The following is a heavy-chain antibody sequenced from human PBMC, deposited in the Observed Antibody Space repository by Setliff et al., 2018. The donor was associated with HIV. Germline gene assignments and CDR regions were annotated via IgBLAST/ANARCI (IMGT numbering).Heavy chain of an antibody. V-gene: IGHV3-23*01. D-gene: IGHD6-25*01. CDR3: VQGGLSSGWGSF. J-gene: IGHJ4*02. Sequence: GESLKISCAVSGFTFSNSAMSWVRQAPGKGLEWVSSVATNGGSTYYAASVQGRFTISSDNSKSVVYLQMNSLRAEDTAVYYCVQGGLSSGWGSFWGQGTLVPVSS. CDR2: VATNGGST. CDR1: GFTFSNSA.